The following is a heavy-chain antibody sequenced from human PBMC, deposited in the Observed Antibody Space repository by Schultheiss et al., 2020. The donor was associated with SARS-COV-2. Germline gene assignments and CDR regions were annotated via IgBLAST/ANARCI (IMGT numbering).Heavy chain of an antibody. V-gene: IGHV1-2*02. D-gene: IGHD3-3*01. CDR1: GGTFSSYA. J-gene: IGHJ3*02. Sequence: ASVKVSCKASGGTFSSYAISWVRQAPGQGLEWMGGINPNSYDPRYSQKFQGRITMTSDTSISTAYMELRSLRSDDTAVYYCARDPGDEWHRGVYAFDIWGQGTMVTVAS. CDR3: ARDPGDEWHRGVYAFDI. CDR2: INPNSYDP.